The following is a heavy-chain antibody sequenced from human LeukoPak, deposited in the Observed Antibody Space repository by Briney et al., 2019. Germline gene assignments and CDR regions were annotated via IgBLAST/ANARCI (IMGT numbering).Heavy chain of an antibody. CDR1: GFTFSSYS. Sequence: GGSLRLSCAASGFTFSSYSMNWVRQAPGKGLEWVSSISSSSSYIYYADSVKGRFTISRDNAKNSLYLQTNSLRAEDTAVYYCARGQQLEPFDYWGQGTLVTVSS. CDR2: ISSSSSYI. CDR3: ARGQQLEPFDY. D-gene: IGHD6-13*01. V-gene: IGHV3-21*01. J-gene: IGHJ4*02.